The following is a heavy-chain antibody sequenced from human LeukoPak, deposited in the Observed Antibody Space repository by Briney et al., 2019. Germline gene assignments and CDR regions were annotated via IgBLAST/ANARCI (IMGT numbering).Heavy chain of an antibody. CDR1: GFTFTSYG. Sequence: GGSLRLSCTASGFTFTSYGISWVRQAPGQGLEWMGWISAYNGNTNYAQKLQGRVTMTTDTSTSTAYMELRSLRSDDTAVYYCARAGLAAADPLDYWGQGTLVTVSS. J-gene: IGHJ4*02. CDR2: ISAYNGNT. V-gene: IGHV1-18*01. D-gene: IGHD6-13*01. CDR3: ARAGLAAADPLDY.